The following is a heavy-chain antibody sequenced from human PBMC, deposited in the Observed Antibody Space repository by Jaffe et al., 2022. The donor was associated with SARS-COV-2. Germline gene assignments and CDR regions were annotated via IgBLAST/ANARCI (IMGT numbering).Heavy chain of an antibody. V-gene: IGHV4-34*01. D-gene: IGHD2-15*01. CDR2: IAHSGAT. CDR3: ARGRNGRRGYCSGPACYPFTY. J-gene: IGHJ4*02. CDR1: GGSFSAYY. Sequence: QVQLQQWGAGLLKPSETLSLTCAVYGGSFSAYYWSWVRQPPGEGLEWIGEIAHSGATSYNPSLQSRVTISIDTSNNQFSLKLNSLTAADTAVYFCARGRNGRRGYCSGPACYPFTYWSQGTLVTVSS.